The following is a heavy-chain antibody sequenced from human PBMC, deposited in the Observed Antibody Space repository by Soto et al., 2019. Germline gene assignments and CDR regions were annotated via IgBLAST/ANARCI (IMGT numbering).Heavy chain of an antibody. CDR1: GCSMRRYY. CDR2: IDYIGST. CDR3: GRGEWLATIMPYFAY. Sequence: PAETLSLTSTVSGCSMRRYYWILIRQSPGKGLEWIGYIDYIGSTNYNPSLNRRVAISLDTAKNQCSLMLSSVTPADTAVSYCGRGEWLATIMPYFAYWGPGTLVTVSS. J-gene: IGHJ4*02. D-gene: IGHD5-12*01. V-gene: IGHV4-59*01.